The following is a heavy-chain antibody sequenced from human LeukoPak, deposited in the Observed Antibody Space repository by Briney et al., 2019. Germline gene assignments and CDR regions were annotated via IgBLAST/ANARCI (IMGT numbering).Heavy chain of an antibody. CDR2: IKQDGSEK. Sequence: PGGSLRLSCAASGFTLSSYWMSWVRQAPGKGLEWVANIKQDGSEKYYVDSVKGRFTISRDNAKNSLYLQMNSLRAEDTAVYYCARSYQSAVDYWGQGTLVTVSS. CDR3: ARSYQSAVDY. V-gene: IGHV3-7*03. D-gene: IGHD2-2*01. CDR1: GFTLSSYW. J-gene: IGHJ4*02.